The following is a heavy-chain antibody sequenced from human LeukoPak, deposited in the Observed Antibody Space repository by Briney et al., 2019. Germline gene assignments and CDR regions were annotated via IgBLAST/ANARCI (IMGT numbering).Heavy chain of an antibody. CDR1: GGSISSGSYY. V-gene: IGHV4-61*01. Sequence: PSQTLSLTCTVSGGSISSGSYYWSWIRQPPGKGLEWIGYIYYSGSTNYNPSLKSRVTISVDTSKNQFSLKLSSVTAADTAVYYCARDRPSSSWNYYYYMDVWGKGTTVTVSS. CDR3: ARDRPSSSWNYYYYMDV. J-gene: IGHJ6*03. D-gene: IGHD6-13*01. CDR2: IYYSGST.